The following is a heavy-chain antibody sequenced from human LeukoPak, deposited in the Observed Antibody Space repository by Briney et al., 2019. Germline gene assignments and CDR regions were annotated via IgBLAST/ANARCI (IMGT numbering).Heavy chain of an antibody. CDR3: ARGRATVTTHWFDP. CDR2: MNPNSGNT. V-gene: IGHV1-8*03. Sequence: ASVKLSCPASGYTFTSYDINWVRQATRQGLEWMGWMNPNSGNTGYAQKFQGRVTITRNTSISTAYMELNSLRSEDTAVYYCARGRATVTTHWFDPWGQGTVVTVSS. D-gene: IGHD4-11*01. CDR1: GYTFTSYD. J-gene: IGHJ5*02.